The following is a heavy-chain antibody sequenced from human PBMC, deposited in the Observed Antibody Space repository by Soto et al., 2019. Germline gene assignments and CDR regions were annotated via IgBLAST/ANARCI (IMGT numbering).Heavy chain of an antibody. V-gene: IGHV1-18*01. J-gene: IGHJ5*02. CDR2: IRVYNGKT. Sequence: GGVRQAPGQGLEWMGWIRVYNGKTEYAQKLQGRVTLTTDTSTSTAYMELRSLRYDDTAVYYCARDSDSEWLSTWGQGTLAT. D-gene: IGHD3-3*01. CDR3: ARDSDSEWLST.